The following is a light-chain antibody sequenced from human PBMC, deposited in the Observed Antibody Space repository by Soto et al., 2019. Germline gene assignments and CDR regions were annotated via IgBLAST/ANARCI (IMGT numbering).Light chain of an antibody. V-gene: IGKV3-11*01. CDR2: DAY. Sequence: VLTQSPVTLSLSPGERATLSCRASQSFRGLLACYQQKPGQAPRLLIYDAYNRATGIPPRFSGSGSGKDFTLTISSIEPEDSAVYYCQQRHMWPITFGQGTRLEIK. J-gene: IGKJ5*01. CDR3: QQRHMWPIT. CDR1: QSFRGL.